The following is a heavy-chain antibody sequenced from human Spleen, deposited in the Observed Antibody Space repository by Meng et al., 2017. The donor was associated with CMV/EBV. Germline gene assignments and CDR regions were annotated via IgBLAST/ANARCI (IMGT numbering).Heavy chain of an antibody. V-gene: IGHV4-39*07. D-gene: IGHD6-19*01. CDR3: ASIRYSSGWYSAFDI. CDR2: IYYSGST. J-gene: IGHJ3*02. Sequence: SETLSLTCTVSGGSISSSSYYWGWIRQPPGKGLEWIGSIYYSGSTYYNPSLKSRVTISVDTSKNQFSLKLSSVTAAETAVYYCASIRYSSGWYSAFDIWGQGTMVTVSS. CDR1: GGSISSSSYY.